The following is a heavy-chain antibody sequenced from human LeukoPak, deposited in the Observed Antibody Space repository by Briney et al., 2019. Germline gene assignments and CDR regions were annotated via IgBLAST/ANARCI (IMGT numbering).Heavy chain of an antibody. Sequence: GGSLRLSCAASGFTFKTYTMHWVRQAPGMGLEWVSSISSSSSYIFYADSVKGRFTISRDNAKNSLYLQMSSLRAEDAAVYYCARAPGYCSSTSCYVKVGDYYYGLDVWGQGTTVTVSS. CDR3: ARAPGYCSSTSCYVKVGDYYYGLDV. CDR1: GFTFKTYT. J-gene: IGHJ6*02. V-gene: IGHV3-21*01. D-gene: IGHD2-2*01. CDR2: ISSSSSYI.